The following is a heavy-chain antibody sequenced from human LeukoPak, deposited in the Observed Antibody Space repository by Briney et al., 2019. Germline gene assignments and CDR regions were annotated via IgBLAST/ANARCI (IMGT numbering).Heavy chain of an antibody. J-gene: IGHJ4*02. V-gene: IGHV3-33*01. D-gene: IGHD2-15*01. Sequence: GESLKISCAASGFTFSSYGMHWVRQAPGKGLEWVAVIWYDGNNKYYADSVKGRFTISRDNSKNTLYLQMNSLRAEDTAVYYCARALDDVVAVDYWGQGTLVTVSS. CDR1: GFTFSSYG. CDR3: ARALDDVVAVDY. CDR2: IWYDGNNK.